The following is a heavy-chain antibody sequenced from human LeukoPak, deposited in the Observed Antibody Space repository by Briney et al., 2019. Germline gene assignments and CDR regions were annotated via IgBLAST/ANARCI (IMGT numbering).Heavy chain of an antibody. CDR3: ARDYDKAFDS. Sequence: SETLSLTCSVSGASISSYYWSWIRQSPGKGLEWIGRIYSSGNINYNPSLKSRVTMSVDTSRNQLSLKLSSVTAADTAMYYCARDYDKAFDSWGQGTLVTVSS. CDR2: IYSSGNI. V-gene: IGHV4-4*07. J-gene: IGHJ4*02. CDR1: GASISSYY. D-gene: IGHD3-9*01.